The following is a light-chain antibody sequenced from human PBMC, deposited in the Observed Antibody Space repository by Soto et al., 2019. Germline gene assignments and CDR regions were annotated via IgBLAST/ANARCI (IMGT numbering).Light chain of an antibody. V-gene: IGKV1-8*01. J-gene: IGKJ1*01. CDR2: AAS. CDR1: QGISSY. Sequence: AIRMTQSPSSLSASTGDRVTITCRASQGISSYLAWYQQKPGKAPKLLIYAASTLQSGVPSRFSGSGSGTDFTLTISSLQSEDFAFFYCQQYDGWPRTFGQGTKVDI. CDR3: QQYDGWPRT.